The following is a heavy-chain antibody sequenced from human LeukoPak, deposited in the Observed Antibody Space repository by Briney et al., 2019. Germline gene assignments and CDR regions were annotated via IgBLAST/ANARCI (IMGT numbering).Heavy chain of an antibody. J-gene: IGHJ5*02. CDR3: ARVKRLVAAAGTRRWFDP. Sequence: SETLALTCAVYGGSFSGYYWSWIRQPPGKGLEWIVEINHSGSTNNNPSLKSRVTISVDTSKNQFSLKLSSVTAADTAVYYCARVKRLVAAAGTRRWFDPWGQGTLVTVSS. CDR2: INHSGST. CDR1: GGSFSGYY. V-gene: IGHV4-34*01. D-gene: IGHD6-13*01.